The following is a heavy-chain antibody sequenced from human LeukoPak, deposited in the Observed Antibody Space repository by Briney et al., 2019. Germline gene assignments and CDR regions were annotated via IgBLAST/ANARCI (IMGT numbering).Heavy chain of an antibody. CDR2: INPSGGST. D-gene: IGHD6-19*01. V-gene: IGHV1-46*01. CDR3: ARSTPYSSGWVWFDP. Sequence: ASVKVSCKASGYTFTSYYMHWVRQAPGQGLEWMGIINPSGGSTSYAQKFQGRVTMTRDMSTSTDYMELSSLRSDDTAVYYCARSTPYSSGWVWFDPWGQGTLVTVSS. J-gene: IGHJ5*02. CDR1: GYTFTSYY.